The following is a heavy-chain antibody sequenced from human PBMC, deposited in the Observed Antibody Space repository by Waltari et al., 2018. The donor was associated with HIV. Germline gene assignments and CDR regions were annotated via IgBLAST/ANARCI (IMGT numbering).Heavy chain of an antibody. CDR2: IYYSGST. CDR3: ARGSDYDFWSSVNFDY. Sequence: QVQLQESGPGLVKPSETLSLTCTVSGGSISSYYWSWIRQPPGKGLEWIGYIYYSGSTNYNPSLKSRVTISVDTSKNQFSLKLSSVTAADTAVYYCARGSDYDFWSSVNFDYWGQGTLVTVSS. CDR1: GGSISSYY. V-gene: IGHV4-59*01. D-gene: IGHD3-3*01. J-gene: IGHJ4*02.